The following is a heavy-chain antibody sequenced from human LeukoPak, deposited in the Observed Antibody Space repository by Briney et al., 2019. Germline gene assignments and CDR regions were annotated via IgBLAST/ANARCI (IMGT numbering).Heavy chain of an antibody. CDR1: GFTFSSYA. V-gene: IGHV3-23*01. CDR3: ATYYYDSSGYYSGGLDAFDI. D-gene: IGHD3-22*01. J-gene: IGHJ3*02. Sequence: PGGSLRLSCAASGFTFSSYAMSWVRQAPGKGLEWVSAISGSGGSTYYADSVKGRFTISRDNSKNTLYLQMNSLRAEDTAVYYCATYYYDSSGYYSGGLDAFDIWGQGTMVTVSS. CDR2: ISGSGGST.